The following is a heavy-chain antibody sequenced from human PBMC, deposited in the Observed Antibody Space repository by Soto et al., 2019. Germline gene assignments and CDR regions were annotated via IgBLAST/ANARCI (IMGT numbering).Heavy chain of an antibody. D-gene: IGHD1-7*01. Sequence: GGSLRLSCAASGFTFSDYYMSWIRQAPGKGLEWVSYISSSGSTIYYADSVKGRFTISRDNAKNSLYLQMNSLRAEDTAVYYCARVDNWNYEVGAFDIWGQGTMVTVSS. CDR3: ARVDNWNYEVGAFDI. J-gene: IGHJ3*02. CDR1: GFTFSDYY. CDR2: ISSSGSTI. V-gene: IGHV3-11*01.